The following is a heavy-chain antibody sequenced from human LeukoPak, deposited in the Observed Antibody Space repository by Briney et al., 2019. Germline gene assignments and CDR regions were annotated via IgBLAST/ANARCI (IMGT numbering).Heavy chain of an antibody. CDR3: AMDYYDTKGYSRGWDY. CDR2: SSTDGSDE. J-gene: IGHJ4*02. Sequence: GGSLRLSCAASGFTFTSLPLHWVRQPPGKGLEELAVSSTDGSDEYYAESVKGRFTVSSDNSKKTVYLQMDSLKAEDTAVYYCAMDYYDTKGYSRGWDYWGQGTLVTVSS. D-gene: IGHD3-22*01. V-gene: IGHV3-30*04. CDR1: GFTFTSLP.